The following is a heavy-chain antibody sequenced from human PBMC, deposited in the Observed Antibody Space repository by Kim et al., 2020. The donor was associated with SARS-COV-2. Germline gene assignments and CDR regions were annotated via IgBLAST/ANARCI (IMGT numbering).Heavy chain of an antibody. CDR2: IWYDGSNK. CDR3: ATTPPYCSSTSCYSVHNWFDP. J-gene: IGHJ5*02. D-gene: IGHD2-2*02. V-gene: IGHV3-33*01. Sequence: GGSLRLSCAASGFTFSSYGMHWVRQAPGKGLEWVAVIWYDGSNKYYADSVKGRFTISRDNSKNTLYLQMNSLRAEDTAVYYCATTPPYCSSTSCYSVHNWFDPWGQGTLVTVSS. CDR1: GFTFSSYG.